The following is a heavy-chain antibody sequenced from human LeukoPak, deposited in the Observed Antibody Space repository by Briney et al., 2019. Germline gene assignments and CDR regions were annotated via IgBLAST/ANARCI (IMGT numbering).Heavy chain of an antibody. CDR3: ARDRPDMGWEDYYDSSGYHPNDY. Sequence: GASVKVSCKASGYTFSIYGITWVRQAPGQGLEWMGWISAYSGNTNYAQKVQGRVTMTTDTSTSTAYMELRSLRSDDTAIYYCARDRPDMGWEDYYDSSGYHPNDYWGQGTLVTVSS. CDR1: GYTFSIYG. V-gene: IGHV1-18*01. J-gene: IGHJ4*02. CDR2: ISAYSGNT. D-gene: IGHD3-22*01.